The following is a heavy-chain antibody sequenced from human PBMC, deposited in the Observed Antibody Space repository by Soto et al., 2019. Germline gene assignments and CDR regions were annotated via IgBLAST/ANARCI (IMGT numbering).Heavy chain of an antibody. CDR2: ISYDGSNK. CDR1: GFTFSSYA. J-gene: IGHJ6*02. CDR3: ARANDFWSGYYYYYYGMDV. Sequence: SLRGSCADSGFTFSSYAMHWVRQAPGKGLEWVAVISYDGSNKYYADSVKGRFTISRDNSKNTLYLQMNSLRAEDTAVYYCARANDFWSGYYYYYYGMDVWGQGTTVTVSS. D-gene: IGHD3-3*01. V-gene: IGHV3-30-3*01.